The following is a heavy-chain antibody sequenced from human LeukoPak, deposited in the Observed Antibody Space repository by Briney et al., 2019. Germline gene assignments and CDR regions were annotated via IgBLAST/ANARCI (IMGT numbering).Heavy chain of an antibody. J-gene: IGHJ3*02. Sequence: PGGSLRLSCAASGFTFSSYAMSWVRQAPGKGLEWVSAISGSGGSTYYADSVKGRFTISRDNSKNTLYLQMNSLRAEDTAVYYCAKGGIEWDPTADDAFDIWGQGTMVTVSS. CDR2: ISGSGGST. CDR3: AKGGIEWDPTADDAFDI. D-gene: IGHD1-26*01. CDR1: GFTFSSYA. V-gene: IGHV3-23*01.